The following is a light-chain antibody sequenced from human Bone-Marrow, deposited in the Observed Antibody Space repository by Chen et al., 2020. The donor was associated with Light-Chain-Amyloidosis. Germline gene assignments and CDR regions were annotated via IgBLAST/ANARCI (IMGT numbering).Light chain of an antibody. CDR1: SSDVGGDNH. V-gene: IGLV2-14*01. J-gene: IGLJ1*01. Sequence: QSALTQPASVSGSPGQSITIPGPGTSSDVGGDNHVSWYQQHPDKAPKLMISEVTNRPSWVPDRFSGSKSDNTASLTISGLQTEDEADYFCSSYTITNTLVFGSGTRVTVL. CDR3: SSYTITNTLV. CDR2: EVT.